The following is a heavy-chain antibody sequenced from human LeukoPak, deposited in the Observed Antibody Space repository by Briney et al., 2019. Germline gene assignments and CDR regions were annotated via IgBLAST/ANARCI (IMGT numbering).Heavy chain of an antibody. D-gene: IGHD1-26*01. V-gene: IGHV3-9*01. CDR1: GFTFDDYA. CDR2: ISWNSGSI. J-gene: IGHJ4*02. CDR3: AKDIRPLRSDPKGALDY. Sequence: GGSLRLSCAASGFTFDDYAMHWVRQAPGKGLEWVSGISWNSGSIGYADSVKGRFAISRDNAKNSLYLQINSLRAEDTALYYCAKDIRPLRSDPKGALDYWGQGTLVTVSS.